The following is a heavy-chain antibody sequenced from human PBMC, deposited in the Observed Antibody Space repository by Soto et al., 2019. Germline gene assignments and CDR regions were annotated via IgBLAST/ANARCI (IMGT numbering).Heavy chain of an antibody. D-gene: IGHD3-9*01. Sequence: SETLSLTCAVYGGSFSGYYWSWIRQPPGKGLEWIGEINHSGSTNYNPSLKSRVTISVDTSKNQFSLTLSSVTAADTAVYYCARVYDILTGYWWSGYDYWGQGTLVTVS. V-gene: IGHV4-34*01. CDR2: INHSGST. CDR1: GGSFSGYY. CDR3: ARVYDILTGYWWSGYDY. J-gene: IGHJ4*02.